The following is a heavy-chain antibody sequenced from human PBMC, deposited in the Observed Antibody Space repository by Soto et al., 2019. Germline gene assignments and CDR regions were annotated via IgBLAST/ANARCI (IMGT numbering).Heavy chain of an antibody. V-gene: IGHV1-69*06. CDR1: GGPFSSFA. CDR3: ARSFTKSRRGGVAFDY. D-gene: IGHD3-3*01. Sequence: QVQLVQSGAEVKKPGSSVKVSCTPSGGPFSSFAINWVRQAPGQGLEWMGGIIPLDGTTTYAEKIQGRVTITADTSTSTAYMDLSSLTLEDTAVYYCARSFTKSRRGGVAFDYWGQGTLLTVSS. CDR2: IIPLDGTT. J-gene: IGHJ4*02.